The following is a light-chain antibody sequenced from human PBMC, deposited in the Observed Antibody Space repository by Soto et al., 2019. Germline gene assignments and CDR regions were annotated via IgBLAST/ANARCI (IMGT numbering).Light chain of an antibody. Sequence: EIVLTQSPGTLSLSPGERATLSCRASQTVSSSYLAWYQQKPGQAPRLLIYGASSRATGIPDRFSSSGSGTDFTLTISRLEPEDFAVYYCQQYGNSRFTFGPGTKVDIK. CDR1: QTVSSSY. V-gene: IGKV3-20*01. CDR2: GAS. CDR3: QQYGNSRFT. J-gene: IGKJ3*01.